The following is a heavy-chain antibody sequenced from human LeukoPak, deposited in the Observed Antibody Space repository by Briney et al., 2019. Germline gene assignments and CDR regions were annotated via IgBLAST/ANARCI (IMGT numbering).Heavy chain of an antibody. CDR3: ARVPIIRGVIED. CDR1: GDSISRGGDY. V-gene: IGHV4-31*03. Sequence: SQTRSLTCSVSGDSISRGGDYGPWIRKHPEKGLEWIGYISGSGSTYYSPSLRSRVTVSADTSKNQFSLKLTSVTAADTAVFYCARVPIIRGVIEDWGQGTLVSVSS. CDR2: ISGSGST. D-gene: IGHD3-10*01. J-gene: IGHJ4*02.